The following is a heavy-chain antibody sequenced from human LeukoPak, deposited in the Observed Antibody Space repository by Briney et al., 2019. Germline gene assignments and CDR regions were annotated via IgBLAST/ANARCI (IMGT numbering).Heavy chain of an antibody. CDR3: ARHGGNSAGYYYYGMDV. V-gene: IGHV7-4-1*02. D-gene: IGHD4-23*01. J-gene: IGHJ6*02. Sequence: ASVKVSCKASGYTFTSYDINWVRQATGQGLEWMGWINTNTGNPTYAQGFTGRFVFSLDTSVSTAYLQISSLKAEDTAVYYCARHGGNSAGYYYYGMDVWGQGTTVTVSS. CDR1: GYTFTSYD. CDR2: INTNTGNP.